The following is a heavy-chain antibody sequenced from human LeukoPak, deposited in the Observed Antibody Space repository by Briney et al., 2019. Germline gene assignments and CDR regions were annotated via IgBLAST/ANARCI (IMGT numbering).Heavy chain of an antibody. Sequence: GGSLRLSCAASGFTFSDYALHWVRQAPGKGLEWVAFVAYDGSSKYYRDSAKGRFIISRGYSRNTLYLQMNSLRGDDTAVYYCARDGVTRRYNMYYYMDVWGKGTTVTVSS. CDR3: ARDGVTRRYNMYYYMDV. CDR2: VAYDGSSK. CDR1: GFTFSDYA. D-gene: IGHD1-1*01. V-gene: IGHV3-30*04. J-gene: IGHJ6*03.